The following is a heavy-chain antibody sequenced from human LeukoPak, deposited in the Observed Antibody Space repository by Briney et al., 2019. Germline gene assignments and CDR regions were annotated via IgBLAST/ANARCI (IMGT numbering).Heavy chain of an antibody. CDR3: AKYSSRMSYYYYYGMDV. Sequence: PSETLSLTCTVSGDSIRSYYWSWIRQPPGKGLEWIGYIYYSGSTNYNPSLKSRVTISVDTSKNQFSLKLSSVTAADTAVYYCAKYSSRMSYYYYYGMDVWGQGTTVTVSS. CDR1: GDSIRSYY. V-gene: IGHV4-59*08. CDR2: IYYSGST. D-gene: IGHD6-19*01. J-gene: IGHJ6*02.